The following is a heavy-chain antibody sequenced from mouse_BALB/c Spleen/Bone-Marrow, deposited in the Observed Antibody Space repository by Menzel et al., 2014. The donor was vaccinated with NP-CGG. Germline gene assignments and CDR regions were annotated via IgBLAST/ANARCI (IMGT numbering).Heavy chain of an antibody. Sequence: QVQLQQSGAGLAKPGASVKMSCKASGYTFTSYWMHWVKQRPGQGLEWIGYINPSTGYTEYNQKFKDKATLTADKSSSTAYMQLSSLTSEDSAVYYCARDWDYWYFDVWGAGTTVTVSS. CDR2: INPSTGYT. V-gene: IGHV1-7*01. J-gene: IGHJ1*01. D-gene: IGHD4-1*01. CDR1: GYTFTSYW. CDR3: ARDWDYWYFDV.